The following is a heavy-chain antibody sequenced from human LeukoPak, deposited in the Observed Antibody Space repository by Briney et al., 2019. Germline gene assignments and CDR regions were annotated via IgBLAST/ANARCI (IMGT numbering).Heavy chain of an antibody. J-gene: IGHJ4*02. V-gene: IGHV3-7*01. CDR2: IKEDGSEK. D-gene: IGHD2-2*01. CDR1: GFTFSNYW. CDR3: TRDRLACTSTACYSSFDY. Sequence: GGSLRLSCAASGFTFSNYWMSWVRQAPGKGLEWVANIKEDGSEKNYVDSVKGRFTISRDNAKSSLYLQMNSLRAEDTAVYYCTRDRLACTSTACYSSFDYWGQGTLVTVSS.